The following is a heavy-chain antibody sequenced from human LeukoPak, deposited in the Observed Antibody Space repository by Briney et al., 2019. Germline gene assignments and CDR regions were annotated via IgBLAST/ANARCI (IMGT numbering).Heavy chain of an antibody. D-gene: IGHD3-22*01. CDR1: GFTFNLYA. V-gene: IGHV3-30*04. J-gene: IGHJ4*02. Sequence: GRSLRLSCAASGFTFNLYAMHWVRQAPGKGLEWVALMSYDGSNKYYTDSVKGRFSISRDNSKNTLYVQINNLRREDTAVYYCARGDHYYDSSAFLDYWGQGTLVTVSS. CDR3: ARGDHYYDSSAFLDY. CDR2: MSYDGSNK.